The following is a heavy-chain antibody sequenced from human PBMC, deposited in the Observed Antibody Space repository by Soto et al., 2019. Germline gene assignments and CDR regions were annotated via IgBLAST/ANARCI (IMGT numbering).Heavy chain of an antibody. D-gene: IGHD5-18*01. Sequence: ASVKVSCKASGGTFSSYAISWVRQAPGQGLEWMGGIIPIFGTANYAQKFQGRVTITADESTSTAYMELSSLRSEDTAVYYCARAPASPLQLPSGPYYYYYGMDVWGQGTTVTVSS. J-gene: IGHJ6*02. V-gene: IGHV1-69*13. CDR3: ARAPASPLQLPSGPYYYYYGMDV. CDR2: IIPIFGTA. CDR1: GGTFSSYA.